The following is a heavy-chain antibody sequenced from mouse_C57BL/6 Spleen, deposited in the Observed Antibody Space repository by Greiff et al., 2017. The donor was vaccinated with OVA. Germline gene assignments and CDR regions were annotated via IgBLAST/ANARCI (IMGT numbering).Heavy chain of an antibody. CDR3: TRKRGYYFDD. CDR2: IDPETGGT. Sequence: VQLQQSGAELVRPGASVTLSCKASGYTFTDYEMHWVKQTPVHGLEWIGAIDPETGGTAYNQKFKGKAILTADKSSSTAYMELRSLTSEDSAVYYCTRKRGYYFDDWGQGTTLTVSS. V-gene: IGHV1-15*01. J-gene: IGHJ2*01. CDR1: GYTFTDYE.